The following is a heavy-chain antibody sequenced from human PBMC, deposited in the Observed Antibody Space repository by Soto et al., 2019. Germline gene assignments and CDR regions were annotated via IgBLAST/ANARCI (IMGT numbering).Heavy chain of an antibody. V-gene: IGHV1-46*01. J-gene: IGHJ3*02. CDR3: ARDLIYYDFWSGSDGAFDI. CDR2: INPSGGST. D-gene: IGHD3-3*01. CDR1: GYTFTSYY. Sequence: GASVKVSCKASGYTFTSYYMHWVRQAPGQGLEWMGIINPSGGSTSYAQKFQGRVTMTRDTSTSTVYMELSSLRSEDTAVYYCARDLIYYDFWSGSDGAFDIWGQGTMVTVSS.